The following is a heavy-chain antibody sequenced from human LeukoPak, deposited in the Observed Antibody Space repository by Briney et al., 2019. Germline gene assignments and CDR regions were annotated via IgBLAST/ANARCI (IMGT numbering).Heavy chain of an antibody. D-gene: IGHD6-13*01. CDR3: ARYSTTWPYWYFDL. J-gene: IGHJ2*01. V-gene: IGHV4-4*07. CDR1: GGSISSYY. Sequence: KPSETLSLTCTVSGGSISSYYWSWIRQPAGKGLEWIGRIYTSGSTNYNPSLKSRVTISVDNSKNQFSLKLTSVAAADTAVYYCARYSTTWPYWYFDLWGRGTLVTVSS. CDR2: IYTSGST.